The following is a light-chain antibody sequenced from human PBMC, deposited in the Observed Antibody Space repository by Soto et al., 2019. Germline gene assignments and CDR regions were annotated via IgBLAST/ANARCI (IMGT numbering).Light chain of an antibody. Sequence: QSALTQPASVSGSPGQSITISCAGTSSDVGAFDLVSWFQQHPGKAPEVIIYDVNILPSGVSNRFSGSKSGNTASLTISGLQAEDEADYYCSSYKITSTRLFGTGTKVTVL. V-gene: IGLV2-14*03. J-gene: IGLJ1*01. CDR3: SSYKITSTRL. CDR1: SSDVGAFDL. CDR2: DVN.